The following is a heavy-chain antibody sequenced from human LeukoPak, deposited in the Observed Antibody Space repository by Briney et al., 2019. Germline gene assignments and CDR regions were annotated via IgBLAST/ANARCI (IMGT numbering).Heavy chain of an antibody. D-gene: IGHD3-16*02. V-gene: IGHV1-18*01. CDR1: GYTFSSYA. CDR3: ARLDIAFGGGIVNAGSNY. CDR2: ISGYNSNK. Sequence: RASVKVSCTASGYTFSSYAIHWVRQAPGQGLEWMGWISGYNSNKNYPHKFQGRVTMTRDTSTNTAFLEMKSLRSEDTAVYYCARLDIAFGGGIVNAGSNYWGQGTLVTVSS. J-gene: IGHJ4*02.